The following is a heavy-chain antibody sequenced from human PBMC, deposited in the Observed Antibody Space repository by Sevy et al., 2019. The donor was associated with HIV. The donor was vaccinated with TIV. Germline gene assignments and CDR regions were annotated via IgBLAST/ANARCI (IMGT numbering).Heavy chain of an antibody. Sequence: GGSLRLSCAASGFTFSSYGMHWVRQAPGKGLEWVAVISYDGSNKYYADSVKGRLTISRDNSKNTLYLQMNSLRAGDTAVYYCANDRRVGVPSGSGWDYYGMDVWGQGTTVTVSS. V-gene: IGHV3-30*18. D-gene: IGHD6-19*01. CDR2: ISYDGSNK. CDR1: GFTFSSYG. J-gene: IGHJ6*02. CDR3: ANDRRVGVPSGSGWDYYGMDV.